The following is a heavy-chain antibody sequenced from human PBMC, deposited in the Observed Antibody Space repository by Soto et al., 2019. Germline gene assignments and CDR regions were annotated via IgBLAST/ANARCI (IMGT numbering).Heavy chain of an antibody. CDR1: GFTFSSYG. Sequence: PGGSLRLSCAASGFTFSSYGMHWVRQAPGKGLEWVAVIWYDGSNKYYADSVKGRFTISRDNSKNTLYLQMNSLRAEDTAVYYSVSEHGGEPSGWYRFDYWGQGTLVTVSS. V-gene: IGHV3-33*01. J-gene: IGHJ4*02. CDR2: IWYDGSNK. CDR3: VSEHGGEPSGWYRFDY. D-gene: IGHD6-19*01.